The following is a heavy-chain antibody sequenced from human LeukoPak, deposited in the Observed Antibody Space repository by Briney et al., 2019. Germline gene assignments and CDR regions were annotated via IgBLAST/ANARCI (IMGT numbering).Heavy chain of an antibody. J-gene: IGHJ6*03. CDR3: AKGGRGAAAADYYYYYMDV. D-gene: IGHD6-13*01. CDR2: ISSSGGST. V-gene: IGHV3-23*01. CDR1: GFTFSSYA. Sequence: GGSLRLSCAASGFTFSSYAMSWVRQAPGKGLEWVSAISSSGGSTYYADSVKGRFTISRDNSKNTLYLQMNSLRAEDTAVYYCAKGGRGAAAADYYYYYMDVWGKGTTVTVSS.